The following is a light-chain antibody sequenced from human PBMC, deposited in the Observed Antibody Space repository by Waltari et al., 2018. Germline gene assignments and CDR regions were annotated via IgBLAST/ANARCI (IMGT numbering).Light chain of an antibody. CDR3: ATWDGSLTAWV. CDR1: TSNIGRNY. CDR2: RNN. J-gene: IGLJ3*02. Sequence: QSVLTQPPSASGTPGQRVTISCSGGTSNIGRNYVYWYQQFPGTAPKLLVYRNNVRPSGVRDRISGSKAGTSASLAIGWLRSEDEADYYCATWDGSLTAWVFGGGTKLTVL. V-gene: IGLV1-47*01.